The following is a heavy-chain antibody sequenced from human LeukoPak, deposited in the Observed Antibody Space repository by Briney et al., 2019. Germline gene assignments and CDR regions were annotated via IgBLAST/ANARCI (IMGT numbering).Heavy chain of an antibody. CDR2: IKQDGSEK. J-gene: IGHJ6*04. D-gene: IGHD3-10*02. V-gene: IGHV3-7*01. Sequence: GGSLRLSCAASGFTFSSYWMSWVRQAPGKGLEWVANIKQDGSEKYYVDSVKGRFTISRDDAKNSLYLQMNSLRAEDTAVYYCEELGITMIGGVWGKGTTVTISS. CDR1: GFTFSSYW. CDR3: EELGITMIGGV.